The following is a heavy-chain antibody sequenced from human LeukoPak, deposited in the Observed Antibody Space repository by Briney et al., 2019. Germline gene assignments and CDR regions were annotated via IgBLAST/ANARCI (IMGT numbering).Heavy chain of an antibody. CDR3: ARDGSSYYDSSGYFWLY. D-gene: IGHD3-22*01. Sequence: SSVKVSFKASGCTFSSYAINWVRQAPGQGLEWMGRIIPILGIANYAQKFQGRVMITADKSTSTAYRELSSLRSEDTAVYYCARDGSSYYDSSGYFWLYWGQGTLVTVSS. J-gene: IGHJ4*02. CDR2: IIPILGIA. CDR1: GCTFSSYA. V-gene: IGHV1-69*04.